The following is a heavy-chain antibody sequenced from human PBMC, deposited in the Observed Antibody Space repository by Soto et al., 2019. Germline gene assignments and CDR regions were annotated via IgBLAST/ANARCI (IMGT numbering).Heavy chain of an antibody. CDR2: IYYSGST. CDR1: GGSISSGGYY. J-gene: IGHJ5*02. Sequence: PSETLSLTCTVSGGSISSGGYYWSWIRQHPGKGLEWIGYIYYSGSTYYNPSLKSRVTISVDTSKNQFSLKLSSVTAADTAVYYCARSRDKNWFDPWGQGTLVTVSS. CDR3: ARSRDKNWFDP. V-gene: IGHV4-31*03.